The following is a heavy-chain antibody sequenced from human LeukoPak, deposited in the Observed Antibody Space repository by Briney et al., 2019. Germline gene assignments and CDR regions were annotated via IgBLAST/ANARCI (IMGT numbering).Heavy chain of an antibody. V-gene: IGHV3-30*04. Sequence: GGSLRLSCAASGFTFSSYAMRWVRQAPGKGLEWVAVISYDGSNKYYADSVKGRFTISRDNSKNTLYLQMNSLRAEDTAVYYCARAGWGRITITSAWGQGTMVTVSS. D-gene: IGHD3-9*01. CDR1: GFTFSSYA. CDR2: ISYDGSNK. J-gene: IGHJ3*01. CDR3: ARAGWGRITITSA.